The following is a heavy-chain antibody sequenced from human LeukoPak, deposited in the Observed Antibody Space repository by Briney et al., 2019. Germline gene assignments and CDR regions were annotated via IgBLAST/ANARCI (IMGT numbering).Heavy chain of an antibody. D-gene: IGHD2-2*01. CDR2: ISGSGGST. V-gene: IGHV3-23*01. CDR3: AKPGCSSTSCYSSVWDYYYYGMDV. J-gene: IGHJ6*02. CDR1: GFTFSGYA. Sequence: GGSLRLSCAASGFTFSGYAMSWVRQAPGKGLEWVSAISGSGGSTYYADSVKGRFTISRDNSKNTLYLQMNSLRAEDTAVYYCAKPGCSSTSCYSSVWDYYYYGMDVWGQGTTVTVSS.